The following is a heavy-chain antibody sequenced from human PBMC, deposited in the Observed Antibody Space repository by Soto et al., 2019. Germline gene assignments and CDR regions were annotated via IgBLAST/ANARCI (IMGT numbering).Heavy chain of an antibody. D-gene: IGHD3-22*01. CDR2: INPSGGST. CDR1: GYTFTTYY. J-gene: IGHJ4*02. Sequence: QVQLVQSGAEVKKPGASVKVSCKASGYTFTTYYMHWVRQAPGQGLEWMGIINPSGGSTRYAQKFQGRVTMTRDTFTSTVYMELSSLKSEDTAVYYCARGLIYDSSGYYFDYWGQGTLVTVSS. CDR3: ARGLIYDSSGYYFDY. V-gene: IGHV1-46*01.